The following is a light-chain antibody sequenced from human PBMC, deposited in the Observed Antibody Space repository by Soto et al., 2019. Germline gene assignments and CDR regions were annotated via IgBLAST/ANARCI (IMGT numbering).Light chain of an antibody. CDR2: AAS. Sequence: IQLTQSPSSLSASMGDRVTITCRASQGVSNWLAWYQQKPGKAPKLLIYAASTLRSGVPSRFRGSGSGTDFTFTISSLQPEDFAAYYCQQLRSYPSTFGGGTKVDIK. J-gene: IGKJ4*01. CDR3: QQLRSYPST. CDR1: QGVSNW. V-gene: IGKV1-9*01.